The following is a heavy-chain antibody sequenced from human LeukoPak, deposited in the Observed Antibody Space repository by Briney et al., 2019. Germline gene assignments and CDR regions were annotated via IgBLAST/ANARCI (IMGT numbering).Heavy chain of an antibody. J-gene: IGHJ4*02. CDR1: GFTFSSYG. CDR3: ARWDYGDLTIDY. CDR2: IWCDGSNK. V-gene: IGHV3-33*01. D-gene: IGHD4-17*01. Sequence: GRSLRLSCAASGFTFSSYGMHWVRQAPGKGLEWVAVIWCDGSNKYYADSVKGRFTTSRDNSKNTLYLQMNSLRAEDTAVYYCARWDYGDLTIDYWGQGTLVTVSS.